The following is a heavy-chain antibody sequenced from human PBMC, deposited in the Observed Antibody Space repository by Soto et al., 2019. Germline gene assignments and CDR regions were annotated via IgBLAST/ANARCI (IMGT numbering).Heavy chain of an antibody. CDR1: GGSITGYY. V-gene: IGHV4-59*08. J-gene: IGHJ5*02. Sequence: QVQLQESGPGLVQPSETLSLTCTVSGGSITGYYWSWIRQPPGKGPEWIGNIHYSGSTNYNPSLKSRVPISVDTSNNQFSLRLSSVAAAETAVYYCARHSYDGTPQRFDPWGQGTLVTVSS. D-gene: IGHD1-1*01. CDR2: IHYSGST. CDR3: ARHSYDGTPQRFDP.